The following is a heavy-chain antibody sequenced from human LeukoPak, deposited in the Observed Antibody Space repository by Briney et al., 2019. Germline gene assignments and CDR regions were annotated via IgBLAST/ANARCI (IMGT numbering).Heavy chain of an antibody. D-gene: IGHD5/OR15-5a*01. V-gene: IGHV3-48*04. CDR1: GCTFSSYS. Sequence: PGGALRLSCADSGCTFSSYSWNWVRQAPGKGLEGVSYISSSSSTIYYADSVKRRFNISRDNAENSLYLQMNSLRAEYTAVYYYAREVLGAFDIWGQGTMVTVSS. J-gene: IGHJ3*02. CDR3: AREVLGAFDI. CDR2: ISSSSSTI.